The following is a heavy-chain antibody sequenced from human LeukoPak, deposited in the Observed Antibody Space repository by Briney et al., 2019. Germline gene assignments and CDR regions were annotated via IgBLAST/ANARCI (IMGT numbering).Heavy chain of an antibody. Sequence: GGSLRLSCEASGFIFSDYYMNWIRQAPGKGLEWASSVSSSGNIIQYADSVKGRFTISRDNAKNALCLQMNSLRVDDTAVYFCARSGNYGDFDHWGQGTLVTVSS. V-gene: IGHV3-11*01. CDR3: ARSGNYGDFDH. J-gene: IGHJ4*02. CDR1: GFIFSDYY. D-gene: IGHD4-17*01. CDR2: VSSSGNII.